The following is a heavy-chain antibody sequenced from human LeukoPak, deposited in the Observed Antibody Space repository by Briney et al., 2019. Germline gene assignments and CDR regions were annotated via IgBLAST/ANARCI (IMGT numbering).Heavy chain of an antibody. Sequence: GGSLRLSCAASGFTFSSYGMHWVRQAPGKGLDWVAFIRYDGSKKWYADSVKGRFTISRDNSKNTLYLLMNSLIPEDTAVYYFAKHPYYKDRLDNWFDPWGQGTQVTVSS. V-gene: IGHV3-30*02. CDR1: GFTFSSYG. J-gene: IGHJ5*02. CDR2: IRYDGSKK. D-gene: IGHD3-10*01. CDR3: AKHPYYKDRLDNWFDP.